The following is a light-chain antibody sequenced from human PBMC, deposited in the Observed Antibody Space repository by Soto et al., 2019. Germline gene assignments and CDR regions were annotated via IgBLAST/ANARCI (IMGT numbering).Light chain of an antibody. CDR3: KSYTNSSAVV. J-gene: IGLJ2*01. Sequence: QASRTQPASVSGSPGQSITIACAGTRDDIGAYDYVSWYQQHPGNAPKLLVYEVTNRPSGVSDRFSGSKSGNTASLTISGLQAEDEADYYCKSYTNSSAVVFGGGTKVTVL. CDR1: RDDIGAYDY. V-gene: IGLV2-14*01. CDR2: EVT.